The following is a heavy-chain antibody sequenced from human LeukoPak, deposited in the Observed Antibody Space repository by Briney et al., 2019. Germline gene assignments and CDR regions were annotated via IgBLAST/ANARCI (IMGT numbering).Heavy chain of an antibody. Sequence: PGGSLRLSCAASGFTVSTNYMIWVRQAPGKGLEWVSEIYSGGSTYYAASVKGRFSISRDTSKNSLYLQMNSLRAEDTAVYYCARVQDSSSSYAFDIWGQGTMVTVSS. D-gene: IGHD6-6*01. CDR1: GFTVSTNY. CDR2: IYSGGST. V-gene: IGHV3-53*01. J-gene: IGHJ3*02. CDR3: ARVQDSSSSYAFDI.